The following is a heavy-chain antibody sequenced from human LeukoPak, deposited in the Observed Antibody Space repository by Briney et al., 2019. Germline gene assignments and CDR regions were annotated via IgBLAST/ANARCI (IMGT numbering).Heavy chain of an antibody. CDR2: MYYSGSS. J-gene: IGHJ5*02. V-gene: IGHV4-39*01. CDR1: GGSISSSSYY. Sequence: SETLSLTCNVSGGSISSSSYYWGWIRQPPGKGLEWIGSMYYSGSSYYNPSLKSRVTISADTSKNQFSLKLSSVTTADTAVYYCARQYSGYLRNWFDPWGQGTLVTVSS. CDR3: ARQYSGYLRNWFDP. D-gene: IGHD5-12*01.